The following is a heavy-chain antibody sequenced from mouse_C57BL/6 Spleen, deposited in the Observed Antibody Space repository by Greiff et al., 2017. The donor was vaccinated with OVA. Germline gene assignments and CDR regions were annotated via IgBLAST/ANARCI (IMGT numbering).Heavy chain of an antibody. J-gene: IGHJ4*01. CDR1: GFTFSDYG. D-gene: IGHD2-2*01. CDR3: ARRVTTRYAMDY. Sequence: EVNVVESGGGLVKPGGSLKLSCAASGFTFSDYGMHWVRQAPEKGLEWVAYISSGSSTIYYADTVKGRFTISRDNAKNTLFLQMTSLRSEDTAMYYCARRVTTRYAMDYWGQGTSVTVSS. V-gene: IGHV5-17*01. CDR2: ISSGSSTI.